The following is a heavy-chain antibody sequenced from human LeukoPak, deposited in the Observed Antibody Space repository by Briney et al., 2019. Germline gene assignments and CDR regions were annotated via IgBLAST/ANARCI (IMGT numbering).Heavy chain of an antibody. CDR3: GRHVSNGWDYHYGLDV. Sequence: SETLSLTCTVSGGSVASTGCYWGWIRQPPGKGLEWIGSAYYTGSNYSPPSLKSRLTISVDTSKNQFALTLSSVTAADTAVCYCGRHVSNGWDYHYGLDVWGQGTTVTVSS. V-gene: IGHV4-39*01. D-gene: IGHD6-19*01. CDR1: GGSVASTGCY. CDR2: AYYTGSN. J-gene: IGHJ6*01.